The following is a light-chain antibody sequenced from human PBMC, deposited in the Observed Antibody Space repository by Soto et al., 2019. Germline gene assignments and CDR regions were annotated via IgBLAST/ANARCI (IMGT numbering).Light chain of an antibody. V-gene: IGKV2-28*01. CDR1: QSLLHSNGYTY. J-gene: IGKJ1*01. CDR3: MQALQTPWT. Sequence: DIVMTQSPLSLPVTPGEPASVSCRSSQSLLHSNGYTYLDWYLQKPGQSPQLLIYLGSNRASGVPDRFSGSGSGTDFTRKISRVEAEDVGVYYCMQALQTPWTFGQGTKVEIK. CDR2: LGS.